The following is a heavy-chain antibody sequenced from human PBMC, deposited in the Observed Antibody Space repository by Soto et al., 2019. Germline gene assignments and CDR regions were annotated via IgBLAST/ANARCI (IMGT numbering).Heavy chain of an antibody. CDR3: ARGALREYYLDY. J-gene: IGHJ4*02. CDR2: IKGDESNT. V-gene: IGHV3-74*01. CDR1: GFTFSTYW. Sequence: EVQLVESGGGLVQPGGSLRLSCAASGFTFSTYWMHWVRQAPGKGLVWVSRIKGDESNTNYADSVKGRFTISRDNAKNTLYLQVTGVRAGARAMYYCARGALREYYLDYWGKGALVTVSS.